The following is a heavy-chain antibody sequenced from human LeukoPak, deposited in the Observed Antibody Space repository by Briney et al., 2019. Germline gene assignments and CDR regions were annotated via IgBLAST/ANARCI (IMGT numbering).Heavy chain of an antibody. D-gene: IGHD3-9*01. CDR3: ARDRKYYDILTGLNPGDY. CDR2: INTDGSST. J-gene: IGHJ4*02. CDR1: GFTFSSYW. V-gene: IGHV3-74*01. Sequence: GGSLRLSCAASGFTFSSYWMHWVRQAPGKGLVWVSRINTDGSSTSYADSVKGRFTISRDNAKNSLYLQMNSLRAEDTAVYYCARDRKYYDILTGLNPGDYWGQGTLVTVSS.